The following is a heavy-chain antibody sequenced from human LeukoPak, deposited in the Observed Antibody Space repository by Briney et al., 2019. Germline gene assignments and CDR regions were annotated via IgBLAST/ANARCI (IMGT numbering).Heavy chain of an antibody. CDR1: GYTFSGYY. Sequence: GASVKVSCKAPGYTFSGYYMHWVRQAPGQGLEWVGWINPNSGGTNYAQKFQGRVTMTRDTSISTAYMELSRLLSGDTAVYYCARGKTMVYCGGDCYRFDNWGQGTLVAVSS. J-gene: IGHJ4*02. V-gene: IGHV1-2*02. CDR2: INPNSGGT. D-gene: IGHD2-21*02. CDR3: ARGKTMVYCGGDCYRFDN.